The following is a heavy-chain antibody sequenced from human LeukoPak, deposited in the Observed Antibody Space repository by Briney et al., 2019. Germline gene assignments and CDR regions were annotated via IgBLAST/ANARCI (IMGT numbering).Heavy chain of an antibody. J-gene: IGHJ6*02. CDR3: ATSAPGPSNCSSYYGIDV. V-gene: IGHV3-9*01. CDR1: GFTFADLA. D-gene: IGHD2-15*01. Sequence: GRSRRLSCVASGFTFADLAMDWVRQVAGRGLDWVSGIRWNSLSIGYADSVKDRFTISRDNAKNSLYLQMNSLSAEDTALYYCATSAPGPSNCSSYYGIDVWGQGTTVTVSS. CDR2: IRWNSLSI.